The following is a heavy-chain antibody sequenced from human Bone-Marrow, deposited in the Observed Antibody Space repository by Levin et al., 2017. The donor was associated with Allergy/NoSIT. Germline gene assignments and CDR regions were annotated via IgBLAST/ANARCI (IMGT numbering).Heavy chain of an antibody. V-gene: IGHV1-8*01. J-gene: IGHJ5*02. CDR3: ARVNGASWFGP. D-gene: IGHD2-8*01. CDR1: GHTFSSYD. Sequence: ASVKVSCKASGHTFSSYDINWVRQASGQGLEWLGWMNFNSGNTCYAQKFQGRVTMTRDTSINTAYMELRSLMSDDTAVYFCARVNGASWFGPWGQGTLVTVSS. CDR2: MNFNSGNT.